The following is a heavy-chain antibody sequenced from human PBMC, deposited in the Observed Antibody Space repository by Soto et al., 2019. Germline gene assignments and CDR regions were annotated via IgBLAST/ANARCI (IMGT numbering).Heavy chain of an antibody. Sequence: ASVKVSCKASGYTFTSYGISWVRQAPGQGLEWMGWISAYNGTANYAQKFQGRVTITADESTSTAYMELSSLRSEDTAVYYCAAEPDEFYYGMDVWGQGTTVTVSS. J-gene: IGHJ6*02. CDR3: AAEPDEFYYGMDV. D-gene: IGHD3-10*01. V-gene: IGHV1-18*04. CDR1: GYTFTSYG. CDR2: ISAYNGTA.